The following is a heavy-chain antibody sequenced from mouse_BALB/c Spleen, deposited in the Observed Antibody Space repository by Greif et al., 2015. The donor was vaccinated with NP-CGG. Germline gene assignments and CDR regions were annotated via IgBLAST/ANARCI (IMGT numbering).Heavy chain of an antibody. J-gene: IGHJ1*01. CDR1: GFTFSSYG. V-gene: IGHV5-6-3*01. CDR2: INSDGGST. D-gene: IGHD6-1*01. CDR3: ARGGIYWYFDV. Sequence: EVKLVESGGGLVQPGGSLKLSCAASGFTFSSYGMSWVRQTPDKRLELVATINSDGGSTYYPDSVKGRFTISRDNAKNTLYLQMSSLKSEDTAMYYCARGGIYWYFDVWGAGTTVTVSS.